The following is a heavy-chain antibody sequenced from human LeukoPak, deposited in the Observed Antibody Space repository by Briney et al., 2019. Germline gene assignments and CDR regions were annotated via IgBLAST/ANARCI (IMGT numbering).Heavy chain of an antibody. CDR3: ARDGEAAGSY. Sequence: SETLSLTCSVSGYSIKNGYYWAWIRQSPVKGLEWIGTVYLTGSTSYNPSLKSRVTISMDTSKNQFSLKLSSVTAADTAVYYCARDGEAAGSYWGQGTLVTVSS. CDR1: GYSIKNGYY. J-gene: IGHJ4*02. V-gene: IGHV4-38-2*02. D-gene: IGHD6-13*01. CDR2: VYLTGST.